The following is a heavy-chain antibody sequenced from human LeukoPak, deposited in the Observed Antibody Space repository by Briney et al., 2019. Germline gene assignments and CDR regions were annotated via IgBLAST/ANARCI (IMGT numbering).Heavy chain of an antibody. Sequence: GGSLRLFCAASEFTFSNYGMHWVLQAPGKGLEWVAFIRYDGSNKYYADSVKGRFTISRDNSKNTLYLQMNSLRAEDTAVYYCAKDGCSGCSCDSDWFDPWGQGTLVSVCS. D-gene: IGHD2-15*01. CDR2: IRYDGSNK. J-gene: IGHJ5*02. CDR1: EFTFSNYG. V-gene: IGHV3-30*02. CDR3: AKDGCSGCSCDSDWFDP.